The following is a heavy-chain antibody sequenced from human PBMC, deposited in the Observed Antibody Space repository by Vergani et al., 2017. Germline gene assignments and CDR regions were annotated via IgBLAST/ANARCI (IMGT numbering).Heavy chain of an antibody. V-gene: IGHV3-23*01. CDR3: AKQYFVSGNYLFDY. Sequence: EVQLLESGGGLVQPGGSLRLTCAASEFTFSNYAMNWVRQAPGKGLEWVSGISGSGVSAYYTDSGKGRFTISRDNSKNMLFLQMNNLRTEDTAIDYCAKQYFVSGNYLFDYWGQGTLVTVSS. CDR2: ISGSGVSA. D-gene: IGHD3-10*01. CDR1: EFTFSNYA. J-gene: IGHJ4*02.